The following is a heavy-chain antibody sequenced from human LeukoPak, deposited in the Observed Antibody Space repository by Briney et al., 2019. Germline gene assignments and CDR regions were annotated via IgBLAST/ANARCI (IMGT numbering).Heavy chain of an antibody. V-gene: IGHV3-30*02. D-gene: IGHD3-22*01. Sequence: QSGGSLRLSCAASGFTFSSYGMHWVRQAPGKGLEWVAFIRYDGSNKYYADSVKGRFTISRDNSKNTLYLQMNSLRAEDTAVYYCAAGYDSSGYHGGDYWGQGTLVTVSS. CDR2: IRYDGSNK. CDR1: GFTFSSYG. CDR3: AAGYDSSGYHGGDY. J-gene: IGHJ4*02.